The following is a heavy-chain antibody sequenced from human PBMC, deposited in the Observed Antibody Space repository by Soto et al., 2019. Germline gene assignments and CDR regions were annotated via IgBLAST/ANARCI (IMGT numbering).Heavy chain of an antibody. Sequence: EVQLVESGGDLVQPGKSLRLSCAASGFAFADFAMHWVRQAPGEGLEWISGISWDSAIIGYADSVKGRFTISRDNAKNSLYLKMTSLRAEDTALYYCAKDISYYDSSGYLDYWGQGVVVTVSA. V-gene: IGHV3-9*01. J-gene: IGHJ4*02. D-gene: IGHD3-22*01. CDR1: GFAFADFA. CDR3: AKDISYYDSSGYLDY. CDR2: ISWDSAII.